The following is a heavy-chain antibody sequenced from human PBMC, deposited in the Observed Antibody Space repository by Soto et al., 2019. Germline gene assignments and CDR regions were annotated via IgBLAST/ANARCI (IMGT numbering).Heavy chain of an antibody. J-gene: IGHJ3*02. CDR2: IYYAGST. V-gene: IGHV4-59*08. CDR3: ARHGSGGRAFDI. D-gene: IGHD3-10*01. CDR1: GGSISGYY. Sequence: TSETLSLTCTVSGGSISGYYWSWIRQPPGKGLEWIGYIYYAGSTNYNPSLKSRVTMSVDTSKNQFSLELTSVTAADTAVYYFARHGSGGRAFDIWGPGTMVTVSS.